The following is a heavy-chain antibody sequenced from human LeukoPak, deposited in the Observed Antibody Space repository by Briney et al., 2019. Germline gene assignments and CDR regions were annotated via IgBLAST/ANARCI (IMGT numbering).Heavy chain of an antibody. V-gene: IGHV3-48*03. D-gene: IGHD1-1*01. CDR1: GFTFSSYE. CDR2: ISSSGSTI. CDR3: TRTTPRAMSSISTNDY. J-gene: IGHJ4*02. Sequence: GGSVRLSCAASGFTFSSYEMNWVRQAPGKGLEWVSYISSSGSTIYYADSVKGRFTISRDNAKNSLYLQMNSLRAEDTAVYYCTRTTPRAMSSISTNDYWGQGTLVTVSS.